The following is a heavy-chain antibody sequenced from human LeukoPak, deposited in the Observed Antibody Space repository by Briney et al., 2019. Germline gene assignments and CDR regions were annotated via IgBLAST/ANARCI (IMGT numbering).Heavy chain of an antibody. CDR1: DGSFSGYY. CDR2: INHSGST. Sequence: SETLSLTCAVYDGSFSGYYWSWIRQPPGKGLECLGEINHSGSTNYNPSLKSQLIISIDTSKNQFSLRLRSVTAADMAVYYCARGRGRFDYWGQGVLVNVSS. D-gene: IGHD3-16*01. V-gene: IGHV4-34*01. J-gene: IGHJ4*02. CDR3: ARGRGRFDY.